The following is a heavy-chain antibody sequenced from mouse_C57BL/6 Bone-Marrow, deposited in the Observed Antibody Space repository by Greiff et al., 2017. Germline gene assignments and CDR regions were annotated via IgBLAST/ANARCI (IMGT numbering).Heavy chain of an antibody. J-gene: IGHJ1*01. CDR1: DYTFTNYY. D-gene: IGHD1-1*01. CDR2: IFPGDGRT. V-gene: IGHV1S56*01. Sequence: QVQLQQSGADLVKPGASLKLSCKASDYTFTNYYIHWVRQRPEQGLEWIGWIFPGDGRTEYNKRFKGKATLTTDKSSSTAYVQLSRLTSEDSAVYFCGRSPAYGSRWYLDVWGAGTTVTVSS. CDR3: GRSPAYGSRWYLDV.